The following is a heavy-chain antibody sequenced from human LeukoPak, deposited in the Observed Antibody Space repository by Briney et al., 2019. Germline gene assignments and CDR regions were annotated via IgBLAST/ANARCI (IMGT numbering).Heavy chain of an antibody. CDR2: ISGSGGRA. J-gene: IGHJ4*02. V-gene: IGHV3-23*01. D-gene: IGHD3-10*01. Sequence: GGSLRLSCAASGFTFSTSAMSWVRQAPGKGLEWVSAISGSGGRAYFADSVEGRFTISRDNAKNSLYLQMNSLRAEDTAVYYCAKEVGGSGSFWGQGTLVTASS. CDR3: AKEVGGSGSF. CDR1: GFTFSTSA.